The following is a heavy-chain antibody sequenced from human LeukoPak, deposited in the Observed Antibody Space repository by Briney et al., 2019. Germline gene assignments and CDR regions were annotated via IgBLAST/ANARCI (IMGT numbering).Heavy chain of an antibody. CDR3: AKISSH. Sequence: GGSLRLSCVAPGFIFSSFGMHWVRQAPGKGLEWVAFIRYDGTTKYYADSVKGRFTISRDNSRNTLYLEMNSLRAEDTAVYYCAKISSHWGQGTLVTVSS. CDR1: GFIFSSFG. J-gene: IGHJ4*02. D-gene: IGHD3-3*02. CDR2: IRYDGTTK. V-gene: IGHV3-30*02.